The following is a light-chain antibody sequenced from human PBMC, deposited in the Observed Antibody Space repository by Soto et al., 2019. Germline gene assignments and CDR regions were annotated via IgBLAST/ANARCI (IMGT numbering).Light chain of an antibody. J-gene: IGKJ4*01. CDR3: QQLNSYPLT. V-gene: IGKV1-9*01. CDR2: AAS. Sequence: DIQLTQSPSFLSASVGDRVTITCRASQDITTYLAWYQLKPGKAPKLLIYAASTLQSGVPSRFSGSGSGTEFTVTISSLQPEDFATYYCQQLNSYPLTFGGGTKVEIK. CDR1: QDITTY.